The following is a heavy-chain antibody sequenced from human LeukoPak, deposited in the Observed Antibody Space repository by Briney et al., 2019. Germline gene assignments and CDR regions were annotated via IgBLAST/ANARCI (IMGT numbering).Heavy chain of an antibody. CDR1: GGSICSGGYY. J-gene: IGHJ4*02. CDR3: ARSIAVAGSKLVDY. V-gene: IGHV4-31*03. D-gene: IGHD6-19*01. Sequence: SQTLSLTCTVSGGSICSGGYYWSWIRQHPGKGLEWIGYIYYSGSTYYNPSLKSRVTISVDTSKNQFSLKLSSVTAADTAVYYCARSIAVAGSKLVDYWGQGTLVTVSS. CDR2: IYYSGST.